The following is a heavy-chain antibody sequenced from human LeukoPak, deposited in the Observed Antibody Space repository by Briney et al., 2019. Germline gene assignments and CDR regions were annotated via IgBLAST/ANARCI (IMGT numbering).Heavy chain of an antibody. Sequence: GESLKISCKGSGSRFTSYWIGWVRQMPGKGLEWMGIIYPGDSDTRYSPSFQGQVTISADKSINTAYLQWSSLKASDTAMYFCARILPPNGGLDYWGQGTLVTVSS. V-gene: IGHV5-51*01. D-gene: IGHD3-10*01. J-gene: IGHJ4*02. CDR2: IYPGDSDT. CDR3: ARILPPNGGLDY. CDR1: GSRFTSYW.